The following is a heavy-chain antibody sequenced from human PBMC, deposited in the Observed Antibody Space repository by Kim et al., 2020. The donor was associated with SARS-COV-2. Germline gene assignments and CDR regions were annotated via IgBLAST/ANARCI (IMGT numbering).Heavy chain of an antibody. V-gene: IGHV1-18*01. CDR3: ARDRAHRLDL. Sequence: ASVKVSCKTSGYTFTTYGLSWVRQAPGQGLEWMGWISPDSGYTNYAQKFQDRVTLTKDTSTSTAYMELSSLISDHTAVYFCARDRAHRLDLCGQGTLVTV. J-gene: IGHJ5*02. D-gene: IGHD3-16*02. CDR2: ISPDSGYT. CDR1: GYTFTTYG.